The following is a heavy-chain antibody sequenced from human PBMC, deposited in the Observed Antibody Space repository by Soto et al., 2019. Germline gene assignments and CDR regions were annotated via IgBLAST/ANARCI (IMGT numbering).Heavy chain of an antibody. D-gene: IGHD1-26*01. CDR2: MNPNSGNT. V-gene: IGHV1-8*01. CDR3: ARERSSGALDI. CDR1: GYTFTSYD. J-gene: IGHJ3*02. Sequence: QVQLVQSGAEVKKPGASVKVSSKTSGYTFTSYDINWVRQATGQGLEWMGWMNPNSGNTAYAQRFQGRVTMTRNTSISTAYMELSSLKSEDTAVYYCARERSSGALDIWGQGTMVTVSS.